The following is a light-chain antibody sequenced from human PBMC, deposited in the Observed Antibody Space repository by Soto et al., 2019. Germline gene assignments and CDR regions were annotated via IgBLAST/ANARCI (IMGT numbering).Light chain of an antibody. CDR1: QSLVHSSNNKNY. CDR2: WAS. Sequence: DIVMTQSPDSLAVSPGERATINCKSSQSLVHSSNNKNYLIWYQQKLGQPPKLLIYWASTRESGVPERFSGSGSGTDFTLTISSLQTEDAAVYFCQQYYGSPVTFGGGTKVEIK. J-gene: IGKJ4*01. V-gene: IGKV4-1*01. CDR3: QQYYGSPVT.